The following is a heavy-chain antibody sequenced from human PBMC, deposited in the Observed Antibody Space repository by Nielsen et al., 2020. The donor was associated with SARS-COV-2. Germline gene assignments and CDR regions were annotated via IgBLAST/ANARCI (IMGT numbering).Heavy chain of an antibody. V-gene: IGHV4-59*08. CDR3: ARYVAGTSEYFQH. Sequence: SETLSLTCAVYGGSFSGYYWSWIRQPPGKGLEWIGYIYYSGSTNYNPSLKSRVTISVDTSKNQFSLKLSSVTAADTAVYYCARYVAGTSEYFQHWGQGTLVTVSS. D-gene: IGHD6-19*01. CDR1: GGSFSGYY. CDR2: IYYSGST. J-gene: IGHJ1*01.